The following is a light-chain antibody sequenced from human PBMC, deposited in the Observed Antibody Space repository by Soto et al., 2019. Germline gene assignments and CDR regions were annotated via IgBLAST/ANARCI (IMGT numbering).Light chain of an antibody. Sequence: QAVVTQSSSASASLGSSVSLTCTLSSGHSSYIIAWYQQQPGKAPRYLMKLEGSGSYNKGSGVPDRFSGSSSGADRYLTISNLQFEDEADYYCETWDSNTYVFGTGTKLTVL. CDR3: ETWDSNTYV. V-gene: IGLV4-60*02. CDR2: LEGSGSY. J-gene: IGLJ1*01. CDR1: SGHSSYI.